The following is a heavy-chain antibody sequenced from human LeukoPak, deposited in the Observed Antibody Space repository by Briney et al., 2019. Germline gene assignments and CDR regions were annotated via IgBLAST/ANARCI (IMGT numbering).Heavy chain of an antibody. J-gene: IGHJ4*02. Sequence: ASVKVSRKASGYTFTSYYMHWVRQAPGQGLEWMGTINPSGGSTSYAQKFQGRVTMTRDTSTSAVYMELSSLRSEDTAVYYCAREPNDGPMASSFDYWGQGTLVTVSS. CDR2: INPSGGST. V-gene: IGHV1-46*01. D-gene: IGHD1-1*01. CDR1: GYTFTSYY. CDR3: AREPNDGPMASSFDY.